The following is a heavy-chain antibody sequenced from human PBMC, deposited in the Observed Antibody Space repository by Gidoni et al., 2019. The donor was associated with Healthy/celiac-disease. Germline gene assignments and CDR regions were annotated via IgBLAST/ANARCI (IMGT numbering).Heavy chain of an antibody. J-gene: IGHJ5*02. CDR2: ISYDGSNK. CDR3: ARDRYYYDSSGYSVWFDP. D-gene: IGHD3-22*01. V-gene: IGHV3-30*04. Sequence: QVQLVESGGGVVQPGRSLRLSWAASGFTFSRSAMHWVRQAPGKGLEWVAFISYDGSNKYYADSVKGRFTISRDNSKNTLYLQMNSLRAEDTAVYYCARDRYYYDSSGYSVWFDPWGQGTLVTVSS. CDR1: GFTFSRSA.